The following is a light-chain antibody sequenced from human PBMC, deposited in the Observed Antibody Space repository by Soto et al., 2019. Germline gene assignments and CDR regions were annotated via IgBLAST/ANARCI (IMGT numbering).Light chain of an antibody. Sequence: EIVMTKSPATLSVSPGERATLSCSASQSVNSNLAWYQQRPGQAPRLLIYGASTRATGIPARFSGSGSGTDFTLTISRLEPEDFAVYYCQQYQTFGQGTKVDIK. CDR1: QSVNSN. V-gene: IGKV3-15*01. CDR2: GAS. CDR3: QQYQT. J-gene: IGKJ1*01.